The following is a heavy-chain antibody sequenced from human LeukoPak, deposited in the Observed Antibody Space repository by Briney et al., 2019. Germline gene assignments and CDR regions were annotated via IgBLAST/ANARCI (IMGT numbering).Heavy chain of an antibody. V-gene: IGHV3-66*01. J-gene: IGHJ3*02. CDR1: GFTVSSND. D-gene: IGHD3-16*01. Sequence: GGSLRLSCAASGFTVSSNDMSWVRQAPGKGLEWVSVIYTGGSTHYADSVKGRFTLSRDNSKNTLYLQMNSLRAEDTAVYHCARGGGKDAFDIWGQGTMVTVSS. CDR2: IYTGGST. CDR3: ARGGGKDAFDI.